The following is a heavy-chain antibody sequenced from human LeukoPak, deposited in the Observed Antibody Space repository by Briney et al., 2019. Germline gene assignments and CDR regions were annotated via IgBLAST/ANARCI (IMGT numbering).Heavy chain of an antibody. J-gene: IGHJ3*02. D-gene: IGHD3-10*01. V-gene: IGHV4-61*01. CDR3: ASEYYYGSGSYYSQLLAFDI. Sequence: PSETLSLTCTVSGGSVSSGSYYWSWIRQPPGRGLEWTGYIYYSGSTNYNPSLKSRVTISVDTSKNQFSLMLSSVTAADTAVYYCASEYYYGSGSYYSQLLAFDIWGQGTMVTVSS. CDR2: IYYSGST. CDR1: GGSVSSGSYY.